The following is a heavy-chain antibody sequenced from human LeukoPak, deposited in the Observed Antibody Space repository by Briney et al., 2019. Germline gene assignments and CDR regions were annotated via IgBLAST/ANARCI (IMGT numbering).Heavy chain of an antibody. J-gene: IGHJ3*02. Sequence: GGSLRLSCAASGFAFSSYAMNWVRQAPGKGLEWVSGIGYAGDSTFYADSVKGRFTVSRDSSKNTLFLHMNSLRAEDTALYYCAKSPTVDAAFDIWGQGTMVTVSS. CDR2: IGYAGDST. D-gene: IGHD4-23*01. CDR3: AKSPTVDAAFDI. CDR1: GFAFSSYA. V-gene: IGHV3-23*01.